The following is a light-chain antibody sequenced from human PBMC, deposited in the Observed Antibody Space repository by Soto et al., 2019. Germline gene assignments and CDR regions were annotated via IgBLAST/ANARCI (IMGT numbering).Light chain of an antibody. Sequence: EIVLTQSPGTLSLSPGERATLSCRASQSVSSSYLAWYQQKPGQAPRLLIYGASSRATGIPARFSGSGSGTDFTLTISRLEPEDFAVDYCHQYGSSPRITFGQGTRLEIK. V-gene: IGKV3-20*01. CDR3: HQYGSSPRIT. J-gene: IGKJ5*01. CDR2: GAS. CDR1: QSVSSSY.